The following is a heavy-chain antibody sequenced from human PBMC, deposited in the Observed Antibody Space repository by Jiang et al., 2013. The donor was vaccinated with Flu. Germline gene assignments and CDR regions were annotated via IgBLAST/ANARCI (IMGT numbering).Heavy chain of an antibody. CDR3: ARSSGWFNAFDI. CDR2: INPSGGST. Sequence: EWMGIINPSGGSTSYAQKFQGRVTMTRDTSTSTVYMELSSLRSEDTAVYYCARSSGWFNAFDIWGQGTMVTVSS. V-gene: IGHV1-46*01. D-gene: IGHD6-19*01. J-gene: IGHJ3*02.